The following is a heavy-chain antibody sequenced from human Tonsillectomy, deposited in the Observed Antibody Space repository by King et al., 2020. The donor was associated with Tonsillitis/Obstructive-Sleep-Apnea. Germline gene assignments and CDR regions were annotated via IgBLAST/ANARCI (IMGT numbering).Heavy chain of an antibody. V-gene: IGHV3-30*01. CDR3: AREREREYSGYDRGIDY. CDR2: ISYDGSNK. J-gene: IGHJ4*02. CDR1: AFTFSRHA. Sequence: VQLVESGGGVVQPGRSLRLSCAASAFTFSRHAMHWVRQAPGKGLEWVAVISYDGSNKYYADSLKGRFTISRDNSKNTLYLQMNSLRAEDTAVYYCAREREREYSGYDRGIDYWGQGTLVTVSS. D-gene: IGHD5-12*01.